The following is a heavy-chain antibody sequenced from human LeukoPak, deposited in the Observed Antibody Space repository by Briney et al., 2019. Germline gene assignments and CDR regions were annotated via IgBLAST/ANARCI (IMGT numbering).Heavy chain of an antibody. CDR2: INPNSGGT. CDR1: GYTFTGYY. D-gene: IGHD7-27*01. CDR3: ASNWGSSPDDAFDI. Sequence: ASVKVSCKASGYTFTGYYMHCVRQAPGQGLEWMGWINPNSGGTNYAQKFQGRVTMTRDTSISTAYMELSRLRSDDTAVYYCASNWGSSPDDAFDIWGQGTMVTVSS. J-gene: IGHJ3*02. V-gene: IGHV1-2*02.